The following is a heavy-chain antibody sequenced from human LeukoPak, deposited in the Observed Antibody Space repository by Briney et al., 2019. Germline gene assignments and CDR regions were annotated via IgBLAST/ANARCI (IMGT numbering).Heavy chain of an antibody. CDR2: INHSGST. V-gene: IGHV4-34*01. CDR1: GGSFSGYY. J-gene: IGHJ4*02. Sequence: PSETLSLTCAVYGGSFSGYYWSRIRQPPGKGLEWIGEINHSGSTNYNPSLKSRVTMSVDTSKNQFSLKLSSVTAADTAVYYCAKVSGFMVRDNYRDYWGQGTLATVSS. D-gene: IGHD3-10*01. CDR3: AKVSGFMVRDNYRDY.